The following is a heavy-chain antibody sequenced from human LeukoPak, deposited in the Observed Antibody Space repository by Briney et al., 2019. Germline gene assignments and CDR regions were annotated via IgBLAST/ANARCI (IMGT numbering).Heavy chain of an antibody. J-gene: IGHJ4*02. V-gene: IGHV3-74*01. CDR3: ARTYSSFDY. CDR2: INNDGSTT. D-gene: IGHD6-19*01. Sequence: PGGSLRLSCAVSGFTFSSYWMHWVRQAPGKGLAWVSRINNDGSTTAYADSVKGRFTISRDNTKNTLYLQMNSLRAEDTAVYYCARTYSSFDYWGQGTLVTVSS. CDR1: GFTFSSYW.